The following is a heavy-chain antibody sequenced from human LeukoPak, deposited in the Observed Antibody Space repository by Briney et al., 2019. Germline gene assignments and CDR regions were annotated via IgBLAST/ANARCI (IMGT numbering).Heavy chain of an antibody. Sequence: GGSLRLSCVGSGFTFRSHAMSWVRQAPEKGLEFVSGIYENGGTTYYADSVKGRFSISRDNSKNTLYLQMNSLRAEDTAVYYCAKSRSSSSTSCYNYWGQGTLVTVSS. D-gene: IGHD2-2*02. CDR3: AKSRSSSSTSCYNY. CDR2: IYENGGTT. J-gene: IGHJ4*02. CDR1: GFTFRSHA. V-gene: IGHV3-23*01.